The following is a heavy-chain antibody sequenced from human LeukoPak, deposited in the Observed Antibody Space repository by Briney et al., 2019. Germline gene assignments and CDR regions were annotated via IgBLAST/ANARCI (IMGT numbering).Heavy chain of an antibody. D-gene: IGHD2-2*01. CDR1: GYTFTSYG. CDR3: ARVPYCSSTSCYYWFDP. J-gene: IGHJ5*02. V-gene: IGHV1-18*01. CDR2: ISAYNGNT. Sequence: ASVTVSCKASGYTFTSYGISWVRQAPGQGLEWMGWISAYNGNTNYAQKLQGRVTMTTDTSTSTAYMELRSLRSDDTAVYYCARVPYCSSTSCYYWFDPWGQGTLVTVSS.